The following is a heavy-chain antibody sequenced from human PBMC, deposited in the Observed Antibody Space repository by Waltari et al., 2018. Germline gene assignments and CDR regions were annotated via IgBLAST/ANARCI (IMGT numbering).Heavy chain of an antibody. J-gene: IGHJ5*02. CDR1: SGPINAGINS. CDR3: ARXVIPLAMEGFDX. D-gene: IGHD2-2*01. CDR2: ISTSGST. Sequence: LQESGPXLVXXLQTLSXTCAXSSGPINAGINSWTWIRQPAGKGLEWIGHISTSGSTXYNPSLNSRVXMSIDTSKNQFSLKLTSXTAADTAIXYXARXVIPLAMEGFDXWGQGTLVTVSS. V-gene: IGHV4-61*02.